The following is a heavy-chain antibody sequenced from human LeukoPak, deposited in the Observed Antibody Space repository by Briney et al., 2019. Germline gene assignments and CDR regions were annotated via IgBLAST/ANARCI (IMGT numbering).Heavy chain of an antibody. CDR3: ARGSSGAPGYSSSWYYFDY. CDR2: VFYSGSN. CDR1: GGSIIGHW. V-gene: IGHV4-59*11. D-gene: IGHD6-13*01. Sequence: SETLSLTCSVSGGSIIGHWWSWIRQPPGKGLEWIGDVFYSGSNNYNPSLKSRVTISVDTSKNQFSLKLSSVTAADTAVYYCARGSSGAPGYSSSWYYFDYWGQGTLVTVSS. J-gene: IGHJ4*02.